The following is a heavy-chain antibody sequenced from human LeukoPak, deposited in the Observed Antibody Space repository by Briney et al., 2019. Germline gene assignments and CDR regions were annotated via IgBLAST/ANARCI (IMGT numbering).Heavy chain of an antibody. CDR3: ARSYGDYVFDAFDI. J-gene: IGHJ3*02. CDR1: GFTFSSNG. Sequence: GGCLRLSCAASGFTFSSNGMDWVRQAPGNGLEWVAVIWYDGSNKYYAESVKGRFTISRDNSKNTLYLQLNSLRAEDTAVYYCARSYGDYVFDAFDIWGEGTMVTVSS. D-gene: IGHD4-17*01. V-gene: IGHV3-33*01. CDR2: IWYDGSNK.